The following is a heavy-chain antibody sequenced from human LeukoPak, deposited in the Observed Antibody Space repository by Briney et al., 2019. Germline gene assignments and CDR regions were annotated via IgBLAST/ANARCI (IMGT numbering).Heavy chain of an antibody. CDR3: APATTYNWFDP. Sequence: SGPTLVKPTQTLTLTCTFSGFSLSTSGVGVGWIRQPPGKALEWLALIYWDDDKRYSPSLKSRLTITKDTSKNQVVLTTTNMDPVDTATYYCAPATTYNWFDPWGQGTLVTVSS. D-gene: IGHD4-17*01. CDR2: IYWDDDK. CDR1: GFSLSTSGVG. J-gene: IGHJ5*02. V-gene: IGHV2-5*02.